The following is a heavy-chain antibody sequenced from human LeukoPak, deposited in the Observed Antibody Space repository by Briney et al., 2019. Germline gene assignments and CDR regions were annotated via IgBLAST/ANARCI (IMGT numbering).Heavy chain of an antibody. J-gene: IGHJ6*03. CDR3: ARESSGTYYHPLGYMDV. Sequence: SETLSLTCTVSGGSISIYYVNWIRQPAGKGLEWIGRIFTSGITNYNPSLKSRVTMSVDTSKNQFSLNLSSVTAADTAVYYCARESSGTYYHPLGYMDVWGKGTTVTVSS. V-gene: IGHV4-4*07. CDR1: GGSISIYY. CDR2: IFTSGIT. D-gene: IGHD3-10*01.